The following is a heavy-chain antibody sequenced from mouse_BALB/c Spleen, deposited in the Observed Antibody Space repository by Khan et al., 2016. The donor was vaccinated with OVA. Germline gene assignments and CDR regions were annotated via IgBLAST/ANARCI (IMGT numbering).Heavy chain of an antibody. Sequence: EVKLVESGGGLVQPGGSLKLSCAASGFTFSSYAMSWVRQTPEKRLEWVATISSGGSYTYYPDSVKGRFTISRDNAKNNLYLQMSSLRSEDTAMYYCARPPITTVVATSYWFFDVWGAGTTVTVSS. CDR1: GFTFSSYA. CDR2: ISSGGSYT. CDR3: ARPPITTVVATSYWFFDV. D-gene: IGHD1-1*01. V-gene: IGHV5-9-3*01. J-gene: IGHJ1*01.